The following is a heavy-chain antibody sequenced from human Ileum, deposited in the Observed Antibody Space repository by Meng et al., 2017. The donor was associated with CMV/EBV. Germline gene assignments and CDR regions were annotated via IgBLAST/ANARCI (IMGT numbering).Heavy chain of an antibody. CDR1: GFTFSSYA. Sequence: GGSLRLSCSASGFTFSSYAMSWVRQAPGKGLEWVSAISGSGGSRYYADSVKGRFTISRDNSKNTLYLQMNSLRAEDTAVYYCATTILSGSYFDYWGQGTLVTVSS. CDR2: ISGSGGSR. J-gene: IGHJ4*02. V-gene: IGHV3-23*01. D-gene: IGHD1-26*01. CDR3: ATTILSGSYFDY.